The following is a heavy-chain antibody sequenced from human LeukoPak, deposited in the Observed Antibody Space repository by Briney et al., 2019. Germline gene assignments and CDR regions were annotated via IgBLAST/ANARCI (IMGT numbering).Heavy chain of an antibody. D-gene: IGHD4-23*01. Sequence: TGESLKISCKGSGYSFTSYWIGWVRQMPGKGLEWMGIIYPGDSDTRYSPSFQGQVTISADKSISTAYLQWSSLKASDTAMYYCARHREGTVVTEPFDPWGQGTLVTVSS. CDR1: GYSFTSYW. CDR2: IYPGDSDT. V-gene: IGHV5-51*01. CDR3: ARHREGTVVTEPFDP. J-gene: IGHJ5*02.